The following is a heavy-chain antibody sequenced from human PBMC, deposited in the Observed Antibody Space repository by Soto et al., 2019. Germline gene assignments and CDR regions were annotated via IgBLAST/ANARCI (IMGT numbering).Heavy chain of an antibody. Sequence: GGSLRLSCAASGFTFSSYAMSWVRQAPGKGLEWVSAISGSGGSTYYADSVKGRFTISRDNSKNTLYLQMNSLRAEDTAVYYCAKDAVVVPAAHGLYYNYGMEVWGQGTTVTVSS. J-gene: IGHJ6*02. CDR3: AKDAVVVPAAHGLYYNYGMEV. CDR2: ISGSGGST. CDR1: GFTFSSYA. D-gene: IGHD2-2*01. V-gene: IGHV3-23*01.